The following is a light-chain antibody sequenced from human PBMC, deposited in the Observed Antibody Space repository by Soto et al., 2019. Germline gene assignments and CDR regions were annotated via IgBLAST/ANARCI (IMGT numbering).Light chain of an antibody. CDR2: EVS. CDR3: AAWDDSLSGVV. CDR1: SSDVGGYKY. V-gene: IGLV2-14*01. J-gene: IGLJ2*01. Sequence: QSALTQPASVSGSHGQSITISCTGTSSDVGGYKYVSWYQQHPGKVPKLLIYEVSNRPSGVSNRFSGSKSGNTASLTISGLQAEDEAEYYCAAWDDSLSGVVFGGGTKLTVL.